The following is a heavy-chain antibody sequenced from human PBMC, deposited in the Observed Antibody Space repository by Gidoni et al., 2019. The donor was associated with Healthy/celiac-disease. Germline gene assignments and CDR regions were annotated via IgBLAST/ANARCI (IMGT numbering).Heavy chain of an antibody. CDR2: ISGSGGST. CDR3: AKGLGSYYSASGY. V-gene: IGHV3-23*01. J-gene: IGHJ4*02. Sequence: EVQLLESGGGLVQPGGSLRLSCSASGFTFSSYAMSWVRQAPGKGLEWGSAISGSGGSTYYADSVKGRFTIPRDNSKNTLYLQMNSLRAEDTAVYYCAKGLGSYYSASGYWGQGTLVTVSS. D-gene: IGHD1-26*01. CDR1: GFTFSSYA.